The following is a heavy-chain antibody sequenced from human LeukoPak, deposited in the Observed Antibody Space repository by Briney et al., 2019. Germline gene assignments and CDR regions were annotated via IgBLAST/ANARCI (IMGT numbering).Heavy chain of an antibody. CDR1: VFTFSSYA. CDR3: AKDRPNYGLNDWFDL. Sequence: GVSLRLSCASSVFTFSSYAMSGVRQPPGKGREGGSAISGNGGSTYYADYVKGRFTISRDNSKHTLYLQMNSVRAEDTAVYYCAKDRPNYGLNDWFDLWGQGTLVTVSS. J-gene: IGHJ5*02. D-gene: IGHD1-7*01. CDR2: ISGNGGST. V-gene: IGHV3-23*01.